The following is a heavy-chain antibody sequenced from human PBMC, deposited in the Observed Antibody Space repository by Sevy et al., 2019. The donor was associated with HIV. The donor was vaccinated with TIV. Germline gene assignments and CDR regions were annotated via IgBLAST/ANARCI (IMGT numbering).Heavy chain of an antibody. CDR1: GYSFSTHW. Sequence: GESLKISCEGSGYSFSTHWIAWVRQMPGKGLEWMGIIYAGDSETRYSPSFQGQVTISVDKSISTAYLQWSSLKASDTAMYYCARSEEYNYDQFGYWGQGTLVTVSS. V-gene: IGHV5-51*01. D-gene: IGHD1-1*01. CDR3: ARSEEYNYDQFGY. CDR2: IYAGDSET. J-gene: IGHJ4*02.